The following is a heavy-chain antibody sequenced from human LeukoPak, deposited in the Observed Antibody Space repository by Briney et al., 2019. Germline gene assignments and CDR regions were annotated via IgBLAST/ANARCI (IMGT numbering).Heavy chain of an antibody. V-gene: IGHV3-33*06. D-gene: IGHD3/OR15-3a*01. CDR3: AKNDYGTDSDFYYMDF. J-gene: IGHJ6*03. CDR1: GFTFSSYG. CDR2: IWYDGSNK. Sequence: PGGSLRLSCAASGFTFSSYGMHWVRQAPGKGLEWVAVIWYDGSNKYYADSVKGRFTISRDNSKNTLYLQMNSLRAEDTAVYYCAKNDYGTDSDFYYMDFWGKGTKVTVSS.